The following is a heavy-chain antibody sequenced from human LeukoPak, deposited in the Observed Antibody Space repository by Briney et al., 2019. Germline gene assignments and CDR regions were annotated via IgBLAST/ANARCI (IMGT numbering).Heavy chain of an antibody. V-gene: IGHV4-59*01. J-gene: IGHJ6*03. CDR3: TRGSIAYYYMDV. D-gene: IGHD3-22*01. CDR2: IYYSGST. Sequence: SETLSLTCTVSGGSISSYYWSWIRQPPGKGLEWIGDIYYSGSTNYNPSLKSRVTISVDTSKNQFSLKLSSVTAADTAVYYCTRGSIAYYYMDVWGKGTTVTVSS. CDR1: GGSISSYY.